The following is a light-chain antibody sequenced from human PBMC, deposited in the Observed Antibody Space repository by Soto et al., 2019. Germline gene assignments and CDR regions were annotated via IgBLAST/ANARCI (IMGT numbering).Light chain of an antibody. J-gene: IGLJ3*02. CDR2: SND. V-gene: IGLV1-44*01. CDR3: AAWDDSLNGHWV. CDR1: SSNIGSNP. Sequence: QSVLTQPPSASGTPGQRVTISCSGSSSNIGSNPVNWYQLLPGTAPKLLIYSNDQRPSGVPDRFSGSKSGTSASLAISGLQSEDEADYHCAAWDDSLNGHWVFGGGTKVTVL.